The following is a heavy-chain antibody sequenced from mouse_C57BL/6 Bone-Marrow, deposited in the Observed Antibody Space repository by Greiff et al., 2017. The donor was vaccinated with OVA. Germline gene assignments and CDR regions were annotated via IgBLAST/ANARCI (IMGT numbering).Heavy chain of an antibody. Sequence: VQLVESGAELVKPGASVKMSCKASGYTFTSYWITWVKQRPGQGLEWIGDIYPGSGSTNYNEKFKSKATLTVDTSSSTAYMQLSSLTSEDSAVYYCARRESGAGRYYWGQGTTLTVSS. CDR1: GYTFTSYW. CDR2: IYPGSGST. CDR3: ARRESGAGRYY. V-gene: IGHV1-55*01. D-gene: IGHD4-1*01. J-gene: IGHJ2*01.